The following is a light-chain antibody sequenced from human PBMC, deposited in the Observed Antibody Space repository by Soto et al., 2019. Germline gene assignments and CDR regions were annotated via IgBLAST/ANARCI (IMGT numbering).Light chain of an antibody. CDR3: SSYTTSSTYV. CDR2: DVS. V-gene: IGLV2-14*03. J-gene: IGLJ1*01. CDR1: SSDVGGYSY. Sequence: QSALTQPASVSGSPGQSITISCTGTSSDVGGYSYISWYQHNPGRAPKFMIYDVSNRPSGVSDRFSGSKSGNTASLTISRLQAEDEADYYCSSYTTSSTYVFGSGTKVTVL.